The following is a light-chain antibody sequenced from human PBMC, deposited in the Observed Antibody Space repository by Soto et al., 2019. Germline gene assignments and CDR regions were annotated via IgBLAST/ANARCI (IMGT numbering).Light chain of an antibody. J-gene: IGLJ3*02. V-gene: IGLV1-44*01. Sequence: QSVLTQPPSASGTPGQRVAISCSGSSSDIGRNTVNWYQHLPGTAPQLLMYSDNQRPSGVPDRFSGSKSGTSASLAISGLQSEDEGDYYCASWDDSLNGWVFGGGTKLTVL. CDR1: SSDIGRNT. CDR2: SDN. CDR3: ASWDDSLNGWV.